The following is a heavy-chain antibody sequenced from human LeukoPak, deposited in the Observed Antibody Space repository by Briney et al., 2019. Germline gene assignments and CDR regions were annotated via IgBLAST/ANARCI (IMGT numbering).Heavy chain of an antibody. V-gene: IGHV4-30-4*08. CDR1: GGSISSGDYY. CDR2: IYYSGNT. Sequence: SQTLSLTCTVSGGSISSGDYYWSWIRQPPGKGLEWIGYIYYSGNTFHYNPSLKSRVNISVGTSKNQFSLRLSSVTAVDTAVYYCASTNCSSAGCYGANWFDPWGQGTLVTVSS. CDR3: ASTNCSSAGCYGANWFDP. J-gene: IGHJ5*02. D-gene: IGHD2-2*01.